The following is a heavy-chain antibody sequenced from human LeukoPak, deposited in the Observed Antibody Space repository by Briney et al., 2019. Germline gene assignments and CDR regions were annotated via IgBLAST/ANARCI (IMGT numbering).Heavy chain of an antibody. J-gene: IGHJ4*02. D-gene: IGHD6-13*01. Sequence: ASVKVSRKASGYTFTSYGISWVRQAPGQGLEWMGWISAYNGNTNYAQKLQDRVTMTTDTSTSTAYMELRSLRSDDTAVYYCARFSLSFSSSWHYHFDYWGQGTLVTVSS. CDR3: ARFSLSFSSSWHYHFDY. CDR1: GYTFTSYG. V-gene: IGHV1-18*01. CDR2: ISAYNGNT.